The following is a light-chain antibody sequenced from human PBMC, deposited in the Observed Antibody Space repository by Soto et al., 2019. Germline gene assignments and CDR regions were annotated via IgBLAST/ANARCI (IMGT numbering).Light chain of an antibody. CDR1: QSVSSN. V-gene: IGKV3-15*01. J-gene: IGKJ1*01. CDR3: QQYNNWPRT. Sequence: EIVMTQSPATLSVSPGERATLSCRASQSVSSNLAWYQQKPGQAPSLLIYGASTRAPGIPARFSGSGSGTDFTLTISSLQSEDFAVYYCQQYNNWPRTFGQGTKVEIK. CDR2: GAS.